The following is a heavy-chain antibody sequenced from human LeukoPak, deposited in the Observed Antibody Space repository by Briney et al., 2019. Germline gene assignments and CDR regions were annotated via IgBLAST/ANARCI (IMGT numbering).Heavy chain of an antibody. J-gene: IGHJ4*02. V-gene: IGHV4-4*03. CDR2: IAHDGTT. CDR3: TRENRPFCPFAH. CDR1: GGSIDITNY. D-gene: IGHD2/OR15-2a*01. Sequence: PGTLSLTCGVSGGSIDITNYWSWVRQAPGGGLEWIGEIAHDGTTNYNASLRSRVAMSFDRANNHFSLILTSVTAADTAVYYCTRENRPFCPFAHWGQGVLVTVSS.